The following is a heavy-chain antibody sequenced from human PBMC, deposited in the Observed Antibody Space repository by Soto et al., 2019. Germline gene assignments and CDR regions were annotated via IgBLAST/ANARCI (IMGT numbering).Heavy chain of an antibody. D-gene: IGHD3-3*01. CDR2: IKPNSGGT. CDR1: GYTFTGYY. CDR3: ARGGHTRFLGYYYYYGMDV. J-gene: IGHJ6*02. V-gene: IGHV1-2*02. Sequence: ASVKVSCKASGYTFTGYYMHWVRQAPGQGLEWMGWIKPNSGGTNYAQKFQGRVTMTRDTSISTAYMELSRLRSDDTAVYYCARGGHTRFLGYYYYYGMDVWGQGTTVTVSS.